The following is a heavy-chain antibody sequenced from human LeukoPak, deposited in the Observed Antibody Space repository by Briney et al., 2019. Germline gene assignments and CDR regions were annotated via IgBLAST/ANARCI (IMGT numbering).Heavy chain of an antibody. Sequence: GGSLRLSCAASGFTFSRYAMSWVRQAPGKGLEWVSAISGSGGSTYYADSVKGRFTISRDNSNNTLYLQMNSLRAEDAAVYYCAKAPVTSCRGAFCYPFDYWGQGTLVTVSS. V-gene: IGHV3-23*01. CDR2: ISGSGGST. J-gene: IGHJ4*02. CDR3: AKAPVTSCRGAFCYPFDY. D-gene: IGHD2-15*01. CDR1: GFTFSRYA.